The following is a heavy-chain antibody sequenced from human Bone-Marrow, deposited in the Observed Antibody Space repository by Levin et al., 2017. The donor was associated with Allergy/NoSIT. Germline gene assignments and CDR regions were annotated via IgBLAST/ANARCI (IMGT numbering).Heavy chain of an antibody. CDR1: GFSFSTSG. V-gene: IGHV3-23*01. CDR2: ISDTGDYI. CDR3: AKDLGRSGNTYGPS. D-gene: IGHD5-18*01. J-gene: IGHJ4*02. Sequence: AGGSLRLSCAASGFSFSTSGMNWVRQAPGKGLECVSGISDTGDYIVYADSVKGRFTISRDNSKNTVYLQMNSLRDDDTAVYYCAKDLGRSGNTYGPSWGQGTLVTVSS.